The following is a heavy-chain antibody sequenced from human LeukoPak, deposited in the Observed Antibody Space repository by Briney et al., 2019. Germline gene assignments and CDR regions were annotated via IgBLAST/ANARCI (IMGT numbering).Heavy chain of an antibody. V-gene: IGHV3-23*01. CDR3: ARDLVPAAMRGGGFDY. CDR2: ISGSGGST. Sequence: GGSLRLSCAASGFTFSSYAMSWVRQAPGKGLEWVSAISGSGGSTYYADSVKGRFTISRDNSKNTLYLQMNSLRAEDTAVYYCARDLVPAAMRGGGFDYWGQGTLVTVSS. J-gene: IGHJ4*02. CDR1: GFTFSSYA. D-gene: IGHD2-2*01.